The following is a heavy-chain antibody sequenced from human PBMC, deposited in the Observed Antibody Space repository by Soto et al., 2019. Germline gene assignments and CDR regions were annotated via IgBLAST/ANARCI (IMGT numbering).Heavy chain of an antibody. D-gene: IGHD3-10*01. CDR3: ARGDRGGFDL. Sequence: EVQLVESGGGLVQPGESLRLSCAASGFTFDYYWMHWVRQAPGKGLVWVSRVHSGGTTTTYADSVKGRFTISRDNARNTVSLQMSSLGAKDTAIYYCARGDRGGFDLWGHGTMVTVSS. CDR1: GFTFDYYW. J-gene: IGHJ3*01. V-gene: IGHV3-74*01. CDR2: VHSGGTTT.